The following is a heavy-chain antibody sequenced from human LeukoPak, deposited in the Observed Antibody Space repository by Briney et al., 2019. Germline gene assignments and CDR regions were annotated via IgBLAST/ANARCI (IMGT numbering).Heavy chain of an antibody. J-gene: IGHJ6*02. CDR1: GFTFSDYY. Sequence: GGSLRLSCAASGFTFSDYYMSWIRQAPGKGLEWVSYISSSGSTIYYADSVKGRFTISRANAKNSLYLKMTSLRAEDTAVYYCARDLVGYCSSTSCYGYYYYYGMDVWGQGTTVTVSS. CDR3: ARDLVGYCSSTSCYGYYYYYGMDV. V-gene: IGHV3-11*01. D-gene: IGHD2-2*01. CDR2: ISSSGSTI.